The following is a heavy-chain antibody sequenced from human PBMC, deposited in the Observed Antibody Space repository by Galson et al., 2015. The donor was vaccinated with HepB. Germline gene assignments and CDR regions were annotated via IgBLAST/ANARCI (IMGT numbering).Heavy chain of an antibody. CDR1: GYVFGAYG. CDR3: AKALTTKWFGSWAINE. V-gene: IGHV1-18*01. Sequence: SVKVSCKASGYVFGAYGLHWVRQAPGQGLEWMGWISTYDGVTYSGQKFQDRLTMTMDASTTTAYMELRGLGSDDTALYYCAKALTTKWFGSWAINEWGQGTMVTVAS. J-gene: IGHJ3*01. CDR2: ISTYDGVT. D-gene: IGHD3-10*01.